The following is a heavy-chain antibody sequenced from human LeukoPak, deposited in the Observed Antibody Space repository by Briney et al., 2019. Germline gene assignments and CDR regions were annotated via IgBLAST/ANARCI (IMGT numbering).Heavy chain of an antibody. CDR2: IIPIFGTA. J-gene: IGHJ4*02. D-gene: IGHD5-18*01. CDR1: GRTFSSYA. CDR3: ASVVGYSYGFDY. V-gene: IGHV1-69*13. Sequence: SVKVSCKASGRTFSSYAISWVRQAPGQGLEWMGGIIPIFGTANYAQKFQGRVTITADESTSTAYMELSSLRSEDTAVYYCASVVGYSYGFDYWGQGTLVTVSS.